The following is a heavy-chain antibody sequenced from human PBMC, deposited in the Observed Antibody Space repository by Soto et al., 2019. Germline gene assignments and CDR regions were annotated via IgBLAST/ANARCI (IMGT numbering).Heavy chain of an antibody. J-gene: IGHJ3*02. D-gene: IGHD3-22*01. V-gene: IGHV4-59*01. CDR3: AREATFDSSGSHAFDI. CDR1: GGSISSYY. CDR2: IYYSGST. Sequence: SETLSLTCTVSGGSISSYYWSWIRQPPGKGLEWIGYIYYSGSTNYNPSLKSRVTISVDTSKNQFSLKLSSVTAADTAVYYCAREATFDSSGSHAFDIWGQGTMVTGSS.